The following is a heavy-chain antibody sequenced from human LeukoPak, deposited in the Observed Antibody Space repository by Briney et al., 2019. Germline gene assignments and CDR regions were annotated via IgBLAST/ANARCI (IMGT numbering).Heavy chain of an antibody. CDR1: GFTFSSYA. CDR2: ISGSGGST. D-gene: IGHD2-8*01. V-gene: IGHV3-23*01. CDR3: AKDSDYCTNGVCYSGHGGFDY. J-gene: IGHJ4*02. Sequence: GGSLRLSCAASGFTFSSYAMSWVRQAPGKGLEWVSAISGSGGSTYYADSVKGRFTISRDNSKNTLYLQMNSLRAEDTAVYYCAKDSDYCTNGVCYSGHGGFDYWGQGTLVTVSS.